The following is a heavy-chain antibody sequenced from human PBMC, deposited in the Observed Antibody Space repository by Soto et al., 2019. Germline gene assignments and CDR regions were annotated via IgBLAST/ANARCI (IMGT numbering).Heavy chain of an antibody. Sequence: LRLSCAASGFTFSNAWMSWVRQAPGKGLEWVGRIKSKTDGGTTDYAAPVKGRFTISRDDSKNTLYLQMNSLKTEDTAVYYCTTDSTVAARYYGMDVRGQGTTVTVSS. V-gene: IGHV3-15*01. CDR3: TTDSTVAARYYGMDV. J-gene: IGHJ6*02. CDR2: IKSKTDGGTT. D-gene: IGHD2-15*01. CDR1: GFTFSNAW.